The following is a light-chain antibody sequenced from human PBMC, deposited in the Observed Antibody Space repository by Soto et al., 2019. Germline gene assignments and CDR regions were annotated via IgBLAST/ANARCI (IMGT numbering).Light chain of an antibody. CDR2: VAS. V-gene: IGKV1-12*01. J-gene: IGKJ2*01. Sequence: DIQMTQSPPSVYASVGDRVTITCRASQAINGWLSWYQQKPGKAPKLLISVASRLESGVPSRFSGSGAGTEFSLTVTSLQPEDFATYYCQQAFRFPHTFGQGTRLEI. CDR3: QQAFRFPHT. CDR1: QAINGW.